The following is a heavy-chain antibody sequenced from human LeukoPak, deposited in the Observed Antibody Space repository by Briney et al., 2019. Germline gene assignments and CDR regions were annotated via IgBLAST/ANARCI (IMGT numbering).Heavy chain of an antibody. D-gene: IGHD3-22*01. Sequence: SVKVSCKASGGTFSSYAISWVRQAPGQGLEWMGGIIPIFGTANYAQKFQGRVTITADESTSTAYMELSSLRSEDTAVYYCARVGGSGYYHHFDYWGQGTLVTVPS. CDR2: IIPIFGTA. J-gene: IGHJ4*02. CDR1: GGTFSSYA. V-gene: IGHV1-69*01. CDR3: ARVGGSGYYHHFDY.